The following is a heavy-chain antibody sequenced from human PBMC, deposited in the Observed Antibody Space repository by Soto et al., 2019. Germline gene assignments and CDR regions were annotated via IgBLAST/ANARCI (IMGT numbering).Heavy chain of an antibody. CDR2: IYSSGRT. D-gene: IGHD3-16*02. CDR1: GGSINSDEFY. Sequence: QVQLQESGPGLVKPSQTLSLTCSLSGGSINSDEFYWTWIRQSPGKGLEWIGYIYSSGRTHYNPSLKSRMNISLDPTNNFLSLRLSSVTAADTAVYYCARMGLHLGELSRNWFDPWGRGTLVTVS. CDR3: ARMGLHLGELSRNWFDP. V-gene: IGHV4-31*03. J-gene: IGHJ5*02.